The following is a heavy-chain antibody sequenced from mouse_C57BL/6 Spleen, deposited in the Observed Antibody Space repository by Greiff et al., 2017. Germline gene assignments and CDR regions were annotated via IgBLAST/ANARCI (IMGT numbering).Heavy chain of an antibody. CDR3: ARWLDGYFDV. V-gene: IGHV5-6*01. Sequence: EVQGVESGGDLVKPGGSLKLSCAASGFTFSSYGMSWVRQTPDKRLEWVATISSGGSYTYYPDSVKGRFTISRDNAKNTLYLQMSSLKSEDTAMYYCARWLDGYFDVWGTGTTVTVSS. CDR1: GFTFSSYG. D-gene: IGHD2-2*01. J-gene: IGHJ1*03. CDR2: ISSGGSYT.